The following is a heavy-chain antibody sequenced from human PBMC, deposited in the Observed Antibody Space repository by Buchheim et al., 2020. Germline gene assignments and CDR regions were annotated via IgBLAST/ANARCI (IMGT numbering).Heavy chain of an antibody. CDR1: GGSFSGYY. D-gene: IGHD4-17*01. V-gene: IGHV4-34*01. CDR3: ARGPRSYGDDAWYFDL. CDR2: INHSGST. J-gene: IGHJ2*01. Sequence: QVQLQQWGAGLLKPSETLSLTCAVYGGSFSGYYWSWIRQPPGKGLEWIGEINHSGSTNYNPSLKSRVTISVDTSKNQFSLKLSSVTAADTAVYYCARGPRSYGDDAWYFDLWGRGTL.